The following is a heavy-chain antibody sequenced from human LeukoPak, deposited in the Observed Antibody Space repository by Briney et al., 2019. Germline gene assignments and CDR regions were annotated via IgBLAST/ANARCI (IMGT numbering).Heavy chain of an antibody. V-gene: IGHV3-23*01. D-gene: IGHD6-19*01. CDR2: LNIGGGGT. CDR1: GFTFRNYA. Sequence: GASLRLSCVASGFTFRNYAVNWVRQAPGKGLEWVSGLNIGGGGTDYADSVKGRVTISSDNSRNTVYLEMNSLRDEDTAEYYCAKASGSSGHSFGYGMDVWGQGTTVTVSS. CDR3: AKASGSSGHSFGYGMDV. J-gene: IGHJ6*02.